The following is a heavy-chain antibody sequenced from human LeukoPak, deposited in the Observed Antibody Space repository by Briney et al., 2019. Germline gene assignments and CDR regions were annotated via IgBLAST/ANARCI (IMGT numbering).Heavy chain of an antibody. Sequence: PGRSLRLSCATSGFTFDDYAMYSVRQAPGKGLEWVSSISWNSGSIYYAGSVKGRFTISRDSAKSSLYLQMNSLRAEDMALYYCAKGSLYSSSSAAAYFDYWGQGTLVTVSS. J-gene: IGHJ4*02. V-gene: IGHV3-9*03. CDR1: GFTFDDYA. CDR2: ISWNSGSI. D-gene: IGHD6-6*01. CDR3: AKGSLYSSSSAAAYFDY.